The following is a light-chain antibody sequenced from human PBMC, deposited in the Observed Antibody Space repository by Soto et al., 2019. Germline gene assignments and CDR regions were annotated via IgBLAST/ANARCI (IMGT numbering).Light chain of an antibody. Sequence: IVLTQSAGTLALSPGERATRSCRASQSVTNNYLAWFQQKPGQAPRLLMYGASSRATGIPDRFSGSGSGTDFTLTITRLEPEDFAVYYGQQYASSRTFGQGTKVDIK. CDR2: GAS. CDR1: QSVTNNY. CDR3: QQYASSRT. V-gene: IGKV3-20*01. J-gene: IGKJ1*01.